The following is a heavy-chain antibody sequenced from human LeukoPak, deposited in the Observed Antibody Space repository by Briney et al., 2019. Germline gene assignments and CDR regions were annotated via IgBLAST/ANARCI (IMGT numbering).Heavy chain of an antibody. CDR2: IHSAGSYK. J-gene: IGHJ4*02. CDR1: GFTFSNYG. Sequence: GGSLRLSCAASGFTFSNYGMHWVRQAPGKGLEWVSFIHSAGSYKYYADSVKGRFTISRDNSKSTLYLQMNSLRMEDTAVYYCASGSYHEYWGQGTLVTVSS. D-gene: IGHD1-26*01. V-gene: IGHV3-30*02. CDR3: ASGSYHEY.